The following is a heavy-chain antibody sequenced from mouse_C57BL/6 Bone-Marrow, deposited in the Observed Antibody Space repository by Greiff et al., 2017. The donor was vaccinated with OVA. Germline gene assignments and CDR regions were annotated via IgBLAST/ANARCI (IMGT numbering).Heavy chain of an antibody. J-gene: IGHJ1*03. Sequence: MQLQQPGAELVRPGTSVKLSCKASGYTFTSSWMHWVKQRPGQGLEWIGVIDPSDSYTNYNQKFKGKATLTVDTSSSTAYMQLSSLTSEDSAVYYCARVDYGSNYWYFEVWGTGTTVTVSS. CDR1: GYTFTSSW. CDR2: IDPSDSYT. D-gene: IGHD1-1*01. CDR3: ARVDYGSNYWYFEV. V-gene: IGHV1-59*01.